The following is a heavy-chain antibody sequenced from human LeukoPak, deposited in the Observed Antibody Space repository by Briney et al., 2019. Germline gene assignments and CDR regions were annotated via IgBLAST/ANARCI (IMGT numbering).Heavy chain of an antibody. D-gene: IGHD3-3*01. CDR3: ARDWHIFHLWSGYVY. Sequence: GRSLRLSCAASGFTFRSYAMHWVRQAPGKGPEWVAVMSYDGSDKYYADSVKGRFTISRDNSENALYLQMDSLRAEDTAVYYCARDWHIFHLWSGYVYWGQGTLVTVSS. CDR2: MSYDGSDK. J-gene: IGHJ4*02. CDR1: GFTFRSYA. V-gene: IGHV3-30*01.